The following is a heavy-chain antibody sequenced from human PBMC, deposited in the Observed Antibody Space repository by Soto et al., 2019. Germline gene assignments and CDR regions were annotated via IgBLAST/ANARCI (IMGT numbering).Heavy chain of an antibody. V-gene: IGHV4-30-2*01. D-gene: IGHD3-10*01. CDR2: IFHRGTT. Sequence: QLQLQEAGSRLVKPSQTLSLTCTVSGGSITSGPHSWSWIRQPPGKGLEWLGLIFHRGTTYYNPSLESRITISLDRSKNLFSLNLTSVTAADTAVYYCAREGGSYRGGLDVWGQGTTVTVPS. CDR1: GGSITSGPHS. CDR3: AREGGSYRGGLDV. J-gene: IGHJ6*02.